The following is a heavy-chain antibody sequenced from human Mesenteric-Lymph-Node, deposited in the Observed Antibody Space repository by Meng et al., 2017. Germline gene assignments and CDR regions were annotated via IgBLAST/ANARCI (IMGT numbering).Heavy chain of an antibody. J-gene: IGHJ3*02. CDR1: GFTFDDYA. CDR3: ARDRPLLWFGEAFDI. CDR2: ISWNSGSI. V-gene: IGHV3-9*01. Sequence: SLKISCAASGFTFDDYAMHWVRQAPGKGLEWVSGISWNSGSIGYADSVKGRFTISRDNAKNSLYLQMNSLRAEDTAVYYCARDRPLLWFGEAFDIWGQGTMVTVSS. D-gene: IGHD3-10*01.